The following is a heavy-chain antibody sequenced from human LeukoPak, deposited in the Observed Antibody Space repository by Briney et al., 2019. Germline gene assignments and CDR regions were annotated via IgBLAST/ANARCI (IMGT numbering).Heavy chain of an antibody. CDR3: AREGSTSKTLDY. Sequence: GGSLRLSGAASGFTVSSNYMSWVRQAPGKGLEWVSVIYSGGSTYYADSVKGRFTISRDNSKNTLYLQMNSLRAEDTAVYYCAREGSTSKTLDYWGQGTLVTVSS. CDR2: IYSGGST. CDR1: GFTVSSNY. V-gene: IGHV3-66*01. D-gene: IGHD2-2*01. J-gene: IGHJ4*02.